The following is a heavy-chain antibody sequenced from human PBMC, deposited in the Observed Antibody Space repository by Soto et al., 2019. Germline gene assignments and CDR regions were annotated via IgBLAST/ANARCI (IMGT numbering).Heavy chain of an antibody. CDR3: AIGDLYKFDY. J-gene: IGHJ4*02. CDR1: GFTFSSYG. CDR2: ISYDGSNK. D-gene: IGHD2-21*02. Sequence: GGSLRLSCAASGFTFSSYGMHWVRQAPGKGLEWVAVISYDGSNKYYADSVKGRFTISRDNSKNTLYLQMNSLRAEDTAVYYCAIGDLYKFDYWGQGTLVTVSS. V-gene: IGHV3-30*03.